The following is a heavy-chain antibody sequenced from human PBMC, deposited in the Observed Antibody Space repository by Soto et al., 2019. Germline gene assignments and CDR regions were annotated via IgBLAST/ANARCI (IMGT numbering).Heavy chain of an antibody. CDR1: GLTLGSRA. D-gene: IGHD3-10*01. CDR3: ARGSTDSYPGSRIFDF. Sequence: LRLSCVASGLTLGSRAMTWVRQAPGEGLQWVSTITDTGGDAKYADSVRGRFVISRDNSKKTLYLQMTSLTAEDSAMYYCARGSTDSYPGSRIFDFWGRGTLVTVSS. J-gene: IGHJ4*02. CDR2: ITDTGGDA. V-gene: IGHV3-23*01.